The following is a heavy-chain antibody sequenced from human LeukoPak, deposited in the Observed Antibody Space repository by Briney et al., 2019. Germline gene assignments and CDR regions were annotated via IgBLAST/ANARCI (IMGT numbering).Heavy chain of an antibody. CDR3: ARDLGIAVAGAPQGAFDI. CDR2: IIPIFGTA. J-gene: IGHJ3*02. V-gene: IGHV1-69*13. CDR1: GGTFSSYA. Sequence: SVKVSCKASGGTFSSYAISWVRQAPGQGLEWMGGIIPIFGTANYAQKFQGRVTITADESTSTAYMELSSLRSEDTAVYYCARDLGIAVAGAPQGAFDIWGQGTMVTVSS. D-gene: IGHD6-19*01.